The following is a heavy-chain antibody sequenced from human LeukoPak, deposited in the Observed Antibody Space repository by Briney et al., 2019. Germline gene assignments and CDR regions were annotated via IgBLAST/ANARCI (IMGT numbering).Heavy chain of an antibody. Sequence: ASVKVSCKASGGTFSSYAISWVRQAPGQGLEWMGIINPTGGSTTYAQKFQGRVTMTRDTSTSTVYMELSSLRSGDTAVYYCARTAARRFDYWGQGTLVTVSS. D-gene: IGHD6-6*01. J-gene: IGHJ4*02. CDR2: INPTGGST. CDR1: GGTFSSYA. CDR3: ARTAARRFDY. V-gene: IGHV1-46*01.